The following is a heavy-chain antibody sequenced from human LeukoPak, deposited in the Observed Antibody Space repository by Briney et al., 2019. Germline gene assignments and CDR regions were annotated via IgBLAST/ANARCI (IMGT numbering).Heavy chain of an antibody. D-gene: IGHD6-19*01. J-gene: IGHJ5*02. Sequence: PGGPLRLSCTAWGFPFSSYGMHGVRDSPDKALEGLAVISYDGCNKFCADSVEGRYHIPRDNSTNTLYLQINSLRAEDTAVYYCAKDRDSSGLNWFDPWGQGTLVTVPT. CDR1: GFPFSSYG. CDR2: ISYDGCNK. V-gene: IGHV3-30*18. CDR3: AKDRDSSGLNWFDP.